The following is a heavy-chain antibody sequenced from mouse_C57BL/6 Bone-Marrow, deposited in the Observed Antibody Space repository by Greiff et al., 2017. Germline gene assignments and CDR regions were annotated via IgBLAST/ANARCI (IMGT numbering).Heavy chain of an antibody. CDR3: ARRGTTVVASPWYFDV. Sequence: EVHLVESGGGLVHPGGSLKLSCAASGFTFSDYGMAWVRQAPRKGPEWVAFISNLAYSIYYADPVTGRFTISRENAKNTLYLEMSSLRSEDTAMYYCARRGTTVVASPWYFDVWGTGTTVTVSS. J-gene: IGHJ1*03. V-gene: IGHV5-15*01. D-gene: IGHD1-1*01. CDR2: ISNLAYSI. CDR1: GFTFSDYG.